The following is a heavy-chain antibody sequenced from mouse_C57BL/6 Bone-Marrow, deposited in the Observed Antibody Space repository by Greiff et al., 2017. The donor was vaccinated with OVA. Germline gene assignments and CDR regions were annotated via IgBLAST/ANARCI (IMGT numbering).Heavy chain of an antibody. CDR2: IYPGDGDT. CDR3: ARIGDYDLYYAMDY. J-gene: IGHJ4*01. D-gene: IGHD2-4*01. Sequence: VKLQESGPELVKPGASVKISCKASGYAFSSSWMNWVKQRPGKGLEWIGRIYPGDGDTNYNGKFKGKATLTADKSSSTAYMQLSSLTSEDSAVYFCARIGDYDLYYAMDYWGQGTSVTVSS. CDR1: GYAFSSSW. V-gene: IGHV1-82*01.